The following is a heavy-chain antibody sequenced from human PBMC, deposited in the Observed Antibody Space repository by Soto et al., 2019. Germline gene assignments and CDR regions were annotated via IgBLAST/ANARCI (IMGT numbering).Heavy chain of an antibody. CDR2: ISASSTTV. D-gene: IGHD3-16*02. CDR1: EFTFSSFN. J-gene: IGHJ4*02. V-gene: IGHV3-48*02. Sequence: EVQLVESGGGLVQPGESLRLSCAASEFTFSSFNMHWVRQAPGKGLEWVSYISASSTTVYYVDSVKGRFTISRDNAKNLLYLQMNSLRDEDTAVYYCARIYRRDGNKYADYWCQGTLVTVSS. CDR3: ARIYRRDGNKYADY.